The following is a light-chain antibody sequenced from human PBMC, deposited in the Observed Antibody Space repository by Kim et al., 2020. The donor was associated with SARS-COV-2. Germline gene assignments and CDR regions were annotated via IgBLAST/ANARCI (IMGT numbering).Light chain of an antibody. V-gene: IGLV1-44*01. CDR1: SSNIGTKS. J-gene: IGLJ3*02. Sequence: ELTQPPSASGTPGQRVTISCSGSSSNIGTKSVNWYQQLPGTAPKVFIYRDDQRPSGVPDRFAGSKSGTSASLVISGLQSEDEADYYCAAWDDSLSTWVFGGGTQLTVL. CDR2: RDD. CDR3: AAWDDSLSTWV.